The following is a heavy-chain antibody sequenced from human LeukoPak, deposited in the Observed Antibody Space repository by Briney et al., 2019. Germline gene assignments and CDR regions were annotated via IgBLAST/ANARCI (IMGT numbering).Heavy chain of an antibody. D-gene: IGHD7-27*01. J-gene: IGHJ2*01. CDR2: LGTAGDS. CDR3: ARGPPLTGSNFWYFDL. CDR1: GFIVSNYE. Sequence: GGSLRLSCAASGFIVSNYEMHWVRQAVGKGLEWVSALGTAGDSFYPDSVKGRFTISRDASKNPLFLQMYDLRAGDTAVYYCARGPPLTGSNFWYFDLWGRGTLVSVSS. V-gene: IGHV3-13*01.